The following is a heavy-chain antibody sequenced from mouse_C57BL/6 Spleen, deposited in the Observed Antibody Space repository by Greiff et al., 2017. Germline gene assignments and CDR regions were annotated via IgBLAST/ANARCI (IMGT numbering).Heavy chain of an antibody. D-gene: IGHD2-4*01. J-gene: IGHJ3*01. CDR3: ARSSDYPFAY. CDR1: GYSFTGYY. CDR2: INPSTGGT. Sequence: EVQLQQSGPELVKPGASVKISCKASGYSFTGYYMNWVKQSTEKSLEWIGEINPSTGGTTYNQKFKAKATLTVDKSSSTAYMQLKSLTSEDSAVYYCARSSDYPFAYWGQGTLVTVSA. V-gene: IGHV1-42*01.